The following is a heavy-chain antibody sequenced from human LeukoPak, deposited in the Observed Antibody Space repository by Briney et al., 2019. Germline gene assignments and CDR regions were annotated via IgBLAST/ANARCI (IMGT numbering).Heavy chain of an antibody. CDR1: GFNFSSWS. D-gene: IGHD3-22*01. V-gene: IGHV3-7*01. Sequence: GGSLRLSCAASGFNFSSWSMHWVRQAPGKGLEWVANIKEDGSEKYYVDSVKGRFTISRDNAKNSLSLQVNSLSAEDTAVYYCARSRSGYYEDYWGQGTLVTVSS. J-gene: IGHJ4*02. CDR2: IKEDGSEK. CDR3: ARSRSGYYEDY.